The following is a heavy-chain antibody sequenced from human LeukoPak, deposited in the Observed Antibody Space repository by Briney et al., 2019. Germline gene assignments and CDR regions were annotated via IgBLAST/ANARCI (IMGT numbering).Heavy chain of an antibody. CDR1: GGSISSYY. CDR2: IYTSGST. Sequence: SETLSLTCTVSGGSISSYYWSWIRQPAGKGLEWIGRIYTSGSTNYNPSLKSRVTMSVDTSKNQFSLKLSSVTAADTAVYYCAREIGYCSSTSCLFDYWGQGTLATVSS. CDR3: AREIGYCSSTSCLFDY. D-gene: IGHD2-2*01. J-gene: IGHJ4*02. V-gene: IGHV4-4*07.